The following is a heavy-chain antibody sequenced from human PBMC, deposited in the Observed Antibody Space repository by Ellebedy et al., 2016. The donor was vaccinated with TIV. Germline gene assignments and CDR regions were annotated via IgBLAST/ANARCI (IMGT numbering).Heavy chain of an antibody. CDR3: ARDREYAGTHGMDV. V-gene: IGHV3-21*01. CDR1: GFTFSSYS. D-gene: IGHD2/OR15-2a*01. CDR2: ISSSSSYI. Sequence: GGSLRLXCAASGFTFSSYSMNWVRQAPGKGLEWVSSISSSSSYIYYADSVKGRFTISRDNAKNSLYLQMNSLRAEDTAVYYCARDREYAGTHGMDVWGQGTTVTVSS. J-gene: IGHJ6*02.